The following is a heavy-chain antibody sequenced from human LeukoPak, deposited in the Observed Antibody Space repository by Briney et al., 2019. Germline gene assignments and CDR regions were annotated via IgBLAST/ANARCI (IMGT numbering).Heavy chain of an antibody. CDR1: GYTFTSYG. Sequence: ASVNVSCKASGYTFTSYGISWVRQAPGQGLEWMGWISAYNGNTNYAQKLQGRVTMTTDTPTSTAYMELRSLRSDDTAVYYCARDKNIVVVPAANAAYYFDYWGQGTLVTVSS. CDR3: ARDKNIVVVPAANAAYYFDY. CDR2: ISAYNGNT. J-gene: IGHJ4*02. D-gene: IGHD2-2*01. V-gene: IGHV1-18*01.